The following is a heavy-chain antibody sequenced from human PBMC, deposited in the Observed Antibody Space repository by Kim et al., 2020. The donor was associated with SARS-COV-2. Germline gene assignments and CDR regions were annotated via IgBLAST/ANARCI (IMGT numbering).Heavy chain of an antibody. CDR2: INHSGST. V-gene: IGHV4-34*01. J-gene: IGHJ6*02. D-gene: IGHD3-10*01. CDR3: ARGPTGELLYGFYYYGMDV. Sequence: SETLSLTCAVYGGSFSGYYWSWIRQPPGKGLEWIGEINHSGSTNYNPSLKSRVTISVDTSKNQFSLKLSSVTAADTAVYYCARGPTGELLYGFYYYGMDVWGQGTTVTVSS. CDR1: GGSFSGYY.